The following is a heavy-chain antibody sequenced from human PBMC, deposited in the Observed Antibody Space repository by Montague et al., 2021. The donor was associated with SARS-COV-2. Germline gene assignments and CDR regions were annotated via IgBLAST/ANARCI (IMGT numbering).Heavy chain of an antibody. CDR3: ARVGVGTMVRGVIPAYYYYGMDV. D-gene: IGHD3-10*01. J-gene: IGHJ6*02. CDR1: GGSISSGSYY. CDR2: IYTSGST. Sequence: TLSLTCTVSGGSISSGSYYWSWLRQPAGKGLEWIGRIYTSGSTNYNPSLKSRVTISVDTSKNQFSLRLCSVTAADTAVYYCARVGVGTMVRGVIPAYYYYGMDVWGQGTTVTVSS. V-gene: IGHV4-61*02.